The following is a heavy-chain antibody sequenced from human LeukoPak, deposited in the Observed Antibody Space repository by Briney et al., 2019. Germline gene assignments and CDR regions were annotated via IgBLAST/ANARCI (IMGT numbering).Heavy chain of an antibody. CDR1: GFTFSSFD. CDR2: ISTSSRYI. V-gene: IGHV3-21*01. D-gene: IGHD2-2*01. CDR3: ARADCSGSTCYLRRSWFDP. Sequence: GGSLRLSCAASGFTFSSFDMNWVRQAPGKGLEWVSSISTSSRYIYYRDSVKGRFTISRDDAKNSLYLQMNSLRVEDTAVYYCARADCSGSTCYLRRSWFDPWGQGALVTVSS. J-gene: IGHJ5*02.